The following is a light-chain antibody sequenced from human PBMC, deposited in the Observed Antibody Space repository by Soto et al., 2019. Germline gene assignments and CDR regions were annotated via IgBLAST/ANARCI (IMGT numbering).Light chain of an antibody. J-gene: IGKJ3*01. CDR3: PKYNSAPFI. CDR2: AAS. Sequence: DIQMTQSPSSLSASVGDRVTITCRASQGISNYLAWYQQKPGKVPKLLIYAASTLQSGVPSRFMGSGSGTDFTLTISSLQPKDVATYYCPKYNSAPFIFGPRTKVDIK. CDR1: QGISNY. V-gene: IGKV1-27*01.